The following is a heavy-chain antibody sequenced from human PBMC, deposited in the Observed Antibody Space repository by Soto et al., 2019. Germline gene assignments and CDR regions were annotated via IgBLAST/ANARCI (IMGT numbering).Heavy chain of an antibody. J-gene: IGHJ4*02. CDR3: ARDRWSDSSGYYYESAY. Sequence: QVQLVQSGAEVTMPGSSVKVSCKASGGTFSNYGISWVRQAHGQGLEWMGGIIPILGSTKSAQSFQGRVTFTADESTTTAYMELSSLTSEDTAVYYCARDRWSDSSGYYYESAYWGQGTLVTVSS. D-gene: IGHD3-22*01. CDR2: IIPILGST. V-gene: IGHV1-69*01. CDR1: GGTFSNYG.